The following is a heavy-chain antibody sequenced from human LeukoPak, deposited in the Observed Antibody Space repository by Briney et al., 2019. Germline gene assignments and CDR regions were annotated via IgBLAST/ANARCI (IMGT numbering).Heavy chain of an antibody. CDR1: GGSISSYY. CDR3: ARFSDSSSWYSTRPEYFQH. V-gene: IGHV4-59*01. J-gene: IGHJ1*01. Sequence: TSETLSLTCTVSGGSISSYYWSWIRQPPGKGLEWIGYIYYSGSTNYNPSLKSRVTISVDTSKNQFSLKLSSVTAADTAVYYCARFSDSSSWYSTRPEYFQHWGQGTLVTVSS. D-gene: IGHD6-13*01. CDR2: IYYSGST.